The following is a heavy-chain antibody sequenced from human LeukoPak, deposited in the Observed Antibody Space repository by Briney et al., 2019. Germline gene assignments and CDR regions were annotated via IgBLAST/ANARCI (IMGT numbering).Heavy chain of an antibody. D-gene: IGHD3-3*01. Sequence: GGSLRLSCAASGFTFSSYWMIWVRQAPGKGREGVANIKQGGSEKYYVDSVKGRFTISRDNAKTSLYLQMNSLRAEDTAVYYCARERTTIFGVVIHYYYYYYMDVWGKGTTVTVSS. CDR2: IKQGGSEK. V-gene: IGHV3-7*01. J-gene: IGHJ6*03. CDR3: ARERTTIFGVVIHYYYYYYMDV. CDR1: GFTFSSYW.